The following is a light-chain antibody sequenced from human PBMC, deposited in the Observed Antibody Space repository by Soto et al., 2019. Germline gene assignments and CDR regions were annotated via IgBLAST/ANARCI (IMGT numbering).Light chain of an antibody. V-gene: IGKV1-33*01. CDR2: DAS. CDR1: QDINKN. Sequence: DIPMSQSPSSVSASVGDRVTISCQASQDINKNLTWYQQKPGKAPKLLIYDASDLETGVPSRFSGSGSGTGFTFTISSLQPEDFATYYCLQYDTYPRTLGQGTKVDIK. J-gene: IGKJ1*01. CDR3: LQYDTYPRT.